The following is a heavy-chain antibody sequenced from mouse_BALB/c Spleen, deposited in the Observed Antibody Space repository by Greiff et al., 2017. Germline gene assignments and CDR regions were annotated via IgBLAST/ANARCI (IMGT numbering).Heavy chain of an antibody. CDR1: GFDFSRYW. J-gene: IGHJ4*01. CDR2: INPDSSTI. D-gene: IGHD2-3*01. V-gene: IGHV4-1*02. CDR3: ARPEIYDGYYYAMDY. Sequence: EVKLLESGGGLVQPGGSLKLSCAASGFDFSRYWMSWVRQAPGKGLEWIGEINPDSSTINYTPSLKDKFIISRDNAKNTLYLQMSKVRSEDTALYYCARPEIYDGYYYAMDYWGQGTSVTVSS.